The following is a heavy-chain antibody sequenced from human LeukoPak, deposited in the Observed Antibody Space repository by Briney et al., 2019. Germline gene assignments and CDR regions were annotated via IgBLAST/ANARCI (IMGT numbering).Heavy chain of an antibody. CDR2: INPSSGGT. Sequence: ASVKVSCKASGYTFTGYYMHWVRQAPGQGLEWMGWINPSSGGTNYAQKFQGRVTMTRDTSISTAYMELSRLSSDDTAVYYCARARGIAAAGTEGWFDPWGQGTLVTVSS. J-gene: IGHJ5*02. D-gene: IGHD6-13*01. V-gene: IGHV1-2*02. CDR1: GYTFTGYY. CDR3: ARARGIAAAGTEGWFDP.